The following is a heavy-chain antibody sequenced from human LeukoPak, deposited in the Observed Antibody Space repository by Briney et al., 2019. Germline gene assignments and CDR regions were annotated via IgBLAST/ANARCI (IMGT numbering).Heavy chain of an antibody. D-gene: IGHD3-9*01. CDR3: ARMPDILTGLDS. CDR1: GGSISSYY. Sequence: SETLSLTCTVSGGSISSYYWSWIRQPPGKGLEWIGSIYYSGSTYYNPSLKSRVTISVDTSKNQFSLKLSSVTTADTAVYYCARMPDILTGLDSWGQGTLVTVSS. CDR2: IYYSGST. J-gene: IGHJ4*02. V-gene: IGHV4-59*01.